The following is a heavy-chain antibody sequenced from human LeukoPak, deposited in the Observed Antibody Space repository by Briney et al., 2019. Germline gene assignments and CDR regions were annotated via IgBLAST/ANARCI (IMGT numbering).Heavy chain of an antibody. V-gene: IGHV4-39*07. CDR2: IYYSGST. CDR1: GGSISSSSYY. J-gene: IGHJ4*02. D-gene: IGHD4-23*01. Sequence: SETLSLTCTVSGGSISSSSYYWGWIRQPPGKGLEWIGSIYYSGSTYYNPSLKSRVTISVDTSKNQFSLKLSSVTAADTAVYYCARAQGGFLRWYRFDYWGQGTLVTVSS. CDR3: ARAQGGFLRWYRFDY.